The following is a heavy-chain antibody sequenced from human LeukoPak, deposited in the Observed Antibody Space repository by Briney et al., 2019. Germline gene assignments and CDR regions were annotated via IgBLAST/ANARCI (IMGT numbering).Heavy chain of an antibody. CDR1: GGSISSSNW. CDR2: IYHSGST. D-gene: IGHD3-16*02. Sequence: SETLSLTCAASGGSISSSNWWSWVRPPPGKGLEWIGEIYHSGSTNYNPSLKSRVTISVDKSKNQFSLKLSSVTAADTAVYYCARAPIVDAFDIWGQGTMVTVSS. J-gene: IGHJ3*02. CDR3: ARAPIVDAFDI. V-gene: IGHV4-4*02.